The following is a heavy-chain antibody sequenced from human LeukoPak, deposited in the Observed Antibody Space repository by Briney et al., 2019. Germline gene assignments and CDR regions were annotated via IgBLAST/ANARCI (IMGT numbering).Heavy chain of an antibody. D-gene: IGHD2-15*01. CDR1: GGSISSYY. CDR2: INHSGST. Sequence: SETLSLTCTVSGGSISSYYWSWIRQPPGKGLEWIGEINHSGSTNYNPSLESRVTISVDTSKNQFSLNLTSVTAADTAVYYCTRGDSVPFDYWGQGTLVTVSS. V-gene: IGHV4-34*01. CDR3: TRGDSVPFDY. J-gene: IGHJ4*02.